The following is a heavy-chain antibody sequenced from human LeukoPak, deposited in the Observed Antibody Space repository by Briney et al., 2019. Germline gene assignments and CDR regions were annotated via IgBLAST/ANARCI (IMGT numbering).Heavy chain of an antibody. J-gene: IGHJ4*02. CDR1: GFTFGDYA. CDR3: TRDQTPYY. Sequence: GGSLRLSCTGSGFTFGDYAMTWVRQAPGKGLEWVGFIRSQIYGGTPEYAASVKGRFTISRDDSEGVAYLQMNSLKAEDTAVYYCTRDQTPYYWGQGTLVTVSS. CDR2: IRSQIYGGTP. V-gene: IGHV3-49*04.